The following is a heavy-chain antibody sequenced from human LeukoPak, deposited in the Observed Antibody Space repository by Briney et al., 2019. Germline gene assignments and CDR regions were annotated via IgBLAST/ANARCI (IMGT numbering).Heavy chain of an antibody. D-gene: IGHD5-18*01. CDR2: IKQDGSEK. V-gene: IGHV3-7*03. CDR1: GFTFSSYW. J-gene: IGHJ3*02. Sequence: GGSLRLSCAASGFTFSSYWRSWVRQPPGKGLEWVANIKQDGSEKYYVDSVKGRSTISRDNAKNSLYLQMNSLRAEDTAVYYCAREGVQLWDDAFDIWGQGTMVTVSS. CDR3: AREGVQLWDDAFDI.